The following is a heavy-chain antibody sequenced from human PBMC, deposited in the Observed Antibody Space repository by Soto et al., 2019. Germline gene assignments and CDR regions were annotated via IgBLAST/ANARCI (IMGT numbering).Heavy chain of an antibody. V-gene: IGHV3-33*01. J-gene: IGHJ5*02. CDR3: ARSGLGYYDSSGYCNWFDP. Sequence: PGGSLRLSCAASGFTFSSYGMHWVRQAPGKGLEWVAVIWYDGSNKYYADSVKGRFTISRDNSKNTLYLQMNSLRAEDTAVYYCARSGLGYYDSSGYCNWFDPWGQGTLVTVSS. CDR1: GFTFSSYG. D-gene: IGHD3-22*01. CDR2: IWYDGSNK.